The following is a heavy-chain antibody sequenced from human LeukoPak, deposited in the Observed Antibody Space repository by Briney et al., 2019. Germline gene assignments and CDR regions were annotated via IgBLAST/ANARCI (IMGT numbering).Heavy chain of an antibody. J-gene: IGHJ4*02. CDR1: GYSISSGYY. D-gene: IGHD5-12*01. CDR3: ARWVATPRGYFDY. V-gene: IGHV4-38-2*01. CDR2: IYHSGST. Sequence: SETLSLTCAVSGYSISSGYYWGWIRPPPGKGLEWIGSIYHSGSTYYNPSLKSRVTISVDTSKNQFSLKLSSVTAADTAVYYCARWVATPRGYFDYWGQGTLVTVSS.